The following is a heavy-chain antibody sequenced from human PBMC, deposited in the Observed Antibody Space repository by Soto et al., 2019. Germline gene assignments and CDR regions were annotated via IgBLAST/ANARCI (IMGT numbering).Heavy chain of an antibody. CDR2: IKPDGSEK. J-gene: IGHJ4*02. V-gene: IGHV3-7*01. CDR3: AIRYTDY. Sequence: GGSLRLSCVASGFTFSTYWMTWVRQAPGKGLEWVANIKPDGSEKYYVDSVKGRFTISRDNAKRSVYLQMDSLRAEDTAIYYCAIRYTDYWGQGALVTVSS. D-gene: IGHD2-2*02. CDR1: GFTFSTYW.